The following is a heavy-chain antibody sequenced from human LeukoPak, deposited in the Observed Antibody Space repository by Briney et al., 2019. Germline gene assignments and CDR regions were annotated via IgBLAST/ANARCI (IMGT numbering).Heavy chain of an antibody. CDR1: GGSISSYY. Sequence: SETLSLTCTVSGGSISSYYWSWIRQPPGKGLEWTGYIYYSGSTNYNPSLKSRVTISVDTSKKQFSLKLRSVTAADTAVYYCARVSGYDWESFYDYWGQGTLVTVSS. CDR2: IYYSGST. CDR3: ARVSGYDWESFYDY. D-gene: IGHD5-12*01. V-gene: IGHV4-59*01. J-gene: IGHJ4*02.